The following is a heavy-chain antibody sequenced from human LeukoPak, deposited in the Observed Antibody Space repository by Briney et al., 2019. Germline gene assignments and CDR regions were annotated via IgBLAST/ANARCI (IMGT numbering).Heavy chain of an antibody. Sequence: ASVKVSCKGSGYSVSELSMHWVRQAPGLGLEWMGGFDREDDAPVYAQQFQGRVTMTEDTSTDTAYMELSSLRSEDTALYYCATLDSYYDSSGRPLLPDWGQGTLVTVSS. CDR3: ATLDSYYDSSGRPLLPD. CDR2: FDREDDAP. J-gene: IGHJ4*02. V-gene: IGHV1-24*01. D-gene: IGHD3-22*01. CDR1: GYSVSELS.